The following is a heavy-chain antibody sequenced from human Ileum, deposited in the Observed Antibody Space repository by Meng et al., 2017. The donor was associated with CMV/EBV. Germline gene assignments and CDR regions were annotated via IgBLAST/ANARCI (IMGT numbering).Heavy chain of an antibody. Sequence: DSGFTFRSYWMHWVRQAPGKGLVWVSRINTDGSRTTYADSVKGRFTISRDNAKNTLYLQMNSLRADDTAVYYCARDSDAVGGTIDYWGQGTLVTVSS. J-gene: IGHJ4*02. CDR3: ARDSDAVGGTIDY. D-gene: IGHD1-26*01. CDR2: INTDGSRT. V-gene: IGHV3-74*01. CDR1: GFTFRSYW.